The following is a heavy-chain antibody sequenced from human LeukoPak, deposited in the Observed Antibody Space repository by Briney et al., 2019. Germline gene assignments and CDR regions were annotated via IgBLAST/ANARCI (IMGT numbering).Heavy chain of an antibody. V-gene: IGHV3-53*01. CDR1: GFTFSSYA. CDR2: IYSGGST. D-gene: IGHD4-11*01. Sequence: GGSLRLSCAASGFTFSSYAMHWVRQAPGTGLEWVAVIYSGGSTYYADSVKGRFTISRDNSKNTLCLQMNSLRAEDTAVYYCAGWVGLQSDYWGQGTLVTVSS. J-gene: IGHJ4*02. CDR3: AGWVGLQSDY.